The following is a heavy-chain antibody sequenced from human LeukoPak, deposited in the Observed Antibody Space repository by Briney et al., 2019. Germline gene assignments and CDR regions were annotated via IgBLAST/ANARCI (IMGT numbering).Heavy chain of an antibody. Sequence: PGGSLRLSCSASGFTFSSYAMHWVRQAPGKGLEWMGIIYPGDSDTRYSPSFQGQVTISADKSISTAYLQWSSPKASDTAMYYCARQLYCGGTSCYEAVDSFDFWGQGTMGTVSS. CDR1: GFTFSSYA. CDR3: ARQLYCGGTSCYEAVDSFDF. J-gene: IGHJ3*01. D-gene: IGHD2-2*01. V-gene: IGHV5-51*01. CDR2: IYPGDSDT.